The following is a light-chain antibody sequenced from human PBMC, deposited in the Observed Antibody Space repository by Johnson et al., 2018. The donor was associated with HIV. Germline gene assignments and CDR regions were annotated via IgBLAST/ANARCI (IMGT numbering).Light chain of an antibody. CDR1: SSNIGNNY. Sequence: QSVLTQPPSVSAAPGQKVTISCSGSSSNIGNNYVSWYQQLPGTAPKLLIYDNNKRPSGIPDRFSGSKSGTSATLGITGLQTGDEADYYCGTWHSALSGGGVFGTGTRVPVL. CDR3: GTWHSALSGGGV. CDR2: DNN. V-gene: IGLV1-51*01. J-gene: IGLJ1*01.